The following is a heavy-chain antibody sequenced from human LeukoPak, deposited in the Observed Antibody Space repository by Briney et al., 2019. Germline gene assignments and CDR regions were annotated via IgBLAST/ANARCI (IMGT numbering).Heavy chain of an antibody. Sequence: PGGSLRLSCAASGLTSTSYWMTWVRQAPGKGLEWVANINADGSEIYYVDSVKGRFTISRDNAKDTLYLQMNSLRVEDTAVYYCARDLNWNQADYWGQGSLVTVSS. D-gene: IGHD1-20*01. CDR2: INADGSEI. V-gene: IGHV3-7*01. CDR3: ARDLNWNQADY. CDR1: GLTSTSYW. J-gene: IGHJ4*02.